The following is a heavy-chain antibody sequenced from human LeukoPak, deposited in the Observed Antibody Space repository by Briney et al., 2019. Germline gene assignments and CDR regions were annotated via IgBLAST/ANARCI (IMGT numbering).Heavy chain of an antibody. J-gene: IGHJ6*03. CDR2: ISSSSSYI. CDR3: ARRDCSGGSCYSDYYYYMDV. V-gene: IGHV3-21*01. CDR1: GFTFSSYS. Sequence: GGSLRLSCAASGFTFSSYSMNWVRQAPGKGLEWVSSISSSSSYIYYADSVKGRFTISRDNAKNSLYLQMNSLRAEDTAVDYCARRDCSGGSCYSDYYYYMDVWGKGTTVTVPS. D-gene: IGHD2-15*01.